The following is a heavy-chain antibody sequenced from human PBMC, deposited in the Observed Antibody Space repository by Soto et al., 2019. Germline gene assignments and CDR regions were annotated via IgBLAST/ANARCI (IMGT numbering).Heavy chain of an antibody. CDR2: VNYSGTT. CDR3: ARTGKFYYYDMSGLPFDP. V-gene: IGHV4-4*02. Sequence: SETLSLTCAVSSGFSSLNYWSWVRQPPGKGLEWIGEVNYSGTTSYNPSLKSRVIISLDKSKNQFSLKLTSVTAADTAVYFCARTGKFYYYDMSGLPFDPWGPGVLVT. J-gene: IGHJ5*02. CDR1: SGFSSLNY. D-gene: IGHD3-22*01.